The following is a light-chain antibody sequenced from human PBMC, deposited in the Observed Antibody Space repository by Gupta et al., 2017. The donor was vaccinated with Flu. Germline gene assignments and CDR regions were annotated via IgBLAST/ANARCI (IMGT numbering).Light chain of an antibody. J-gene: IGKJ4*01. V-gene: IGKV3-11*01. CDR1: QSVSSY. Sequence: EIVLTQSPATLSLSPGERATLSCRASQSVSSYLAWYQQKLGQAPRLLIYDASNRATGIPARFSGSGSGTDFTLTISSLEPEDFAVYYCQQRSDWPPTFGGGTKVEI. CDR2: DAS. CDR3: QQRSDWPPT.